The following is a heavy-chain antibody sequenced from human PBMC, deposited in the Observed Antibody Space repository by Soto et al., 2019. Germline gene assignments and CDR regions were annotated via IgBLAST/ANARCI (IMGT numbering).Heavy chain of an antibody. J-gene: IGHJ4*02. CDR3: AREVQVFTPAFVY. V-gene: IGHV1-69*19. CDR1: GGTFNTYA. Sequence: QVQLVQSGAEMKKPGSSVKVSCQSSGGTFNTYAMSWVRQAPGQGPEWMGDISPMFGAANYAPKFQGRVTITEDESTGTSYMQLSSLTSEDTALYFCAREVQVFTPAFVYWGQGTLVTVSS. CDR2: ISPMFGAA.